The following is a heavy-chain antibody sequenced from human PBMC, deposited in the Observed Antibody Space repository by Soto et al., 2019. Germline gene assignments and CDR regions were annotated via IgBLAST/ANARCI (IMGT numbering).Heavy chain of an antibody. J-gene: IGHJ6*02. CDR2: IYPGDSNT. V-gene: IGHV5-51*01. CDR3: ARHAYDFWSGHPNPRYYYGMDV. CDR1: GYRFTSYW. D-gene: IGHD3-3*01. Sequence: PGESLKISCKASGYRFTSYWIGWVRQIPWKGLEWMGIIYPGDSNTRYSPSLQGQVTISVGKSISTAYLQWSSLKATDTAMYYCARHAYDFWSGHPNPRYYYGMDVWGQGTTVTVSS.